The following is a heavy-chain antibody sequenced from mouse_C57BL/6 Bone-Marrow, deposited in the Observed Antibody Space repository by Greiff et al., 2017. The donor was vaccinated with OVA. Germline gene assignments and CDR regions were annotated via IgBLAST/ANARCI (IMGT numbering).Heavy chain of an antibody. CDR2: ISDGGSYT. D-gene: IGHD2-4*01. Sequence: EVKLMESGGGLVKPGGSLKLSCAASGFTFSSYAMSWVRPTPEKRLEWVATISDGGSYTYYPDNVKGRFTIARDNAKNNLYLQMSHLKSEDTAMYYCARDEMTTDYYAMDYWCQGISVTVSS. J-gene: IGHJ4*01. CDR1: GFTFSSYA. V-gene: IGHV5-4*01. CDR3: ARDEMTTDYYAMDY.